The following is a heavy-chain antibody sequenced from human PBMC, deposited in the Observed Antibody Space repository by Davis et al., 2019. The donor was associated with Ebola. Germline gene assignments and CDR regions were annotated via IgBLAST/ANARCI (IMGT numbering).Heavy chain of an antibody. CDR2: ISYDGSNK. D-gene: IGHD4-17*01. CDR1: GFTFSSYG. Sequence: GESLKISCAASGFTFSSYGMHWVRQAPGKGLEWVAVISYDGSNKYYADSVKGRFTISRDNSKNTLYLQMNSLRAEDTAVYYCAKDATLYGDYVRGYYYYGMDVWGQGTTVTVSS. J-gene: IGHJ6*02. CDR3: AKDATLYGDYVRGYYYYGMDV. V-gene: IGHV3-30*18.